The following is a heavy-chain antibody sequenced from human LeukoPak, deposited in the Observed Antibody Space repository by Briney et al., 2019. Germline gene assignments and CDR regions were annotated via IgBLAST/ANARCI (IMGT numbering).Heavy chain of an antibody. J-gene: IGHJ5*02. CDR3: AKDPVVPAAIRGPWFDP. V-gene: IGHV3-23*01. CDR2: ISASGGTT. D-gene: IGHD2-2*02. CDR1: QLTFNRYV. Sequence: PGGSLRLSCTSSQLTFNRYVMAWVRQAPGKGLEWVSTISASGGTTYYADSVQGRFTISRDNSKNTLYLQMNSLRAEDTAVYYCAKDPVVPAAIRGPWFDPWGQGTLVTVSS.